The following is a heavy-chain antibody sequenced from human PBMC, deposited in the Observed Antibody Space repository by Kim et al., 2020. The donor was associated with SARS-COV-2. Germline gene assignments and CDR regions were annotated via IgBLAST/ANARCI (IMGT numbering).Heavy chain of an antibody. CDR1: GFTFSSYS. CDR2: ISSSSSYI. CDR3: AGSGDSSGYYPSHFDY. D-gene: IGHD3-22*01. V-gene: IGHV3-21*01. Sequence: GGSLRLSCAASGFTFSSYSMNWVRQAPGKGLEWVSSISSSSSYIYYAASVKGRFTISRDNAKNSLYLQMNSLRAEDTAVYYCAGSGDSSGYYPSHFDYWGQETLVTVSS. J-gene: IGHJ4*02.